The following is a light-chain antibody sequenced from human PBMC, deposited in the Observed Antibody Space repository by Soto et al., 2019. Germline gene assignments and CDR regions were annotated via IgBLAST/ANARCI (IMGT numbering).Light chain of an antibody. CDR3: CSHAGRNYAFL. J-gene: IGLJ1*01. V-gene: IGLV2-8*01. Sequence: QSALTQPPSASRTLGQSVTISCTGTTSDVGAYNYFSWYQKHPGKAPKLLIYEVNKRPSGAPDRFSAPKSGNPASLPVAGLQAEVEAEYYCCSHAGRNYAFLSGTGTKVTV. CDR2: EVN. CDR1: TSDVGAYNY.